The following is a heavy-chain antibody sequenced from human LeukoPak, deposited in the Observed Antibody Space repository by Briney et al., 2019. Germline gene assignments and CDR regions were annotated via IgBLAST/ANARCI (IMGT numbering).Heavy chain of an antibody. CDR2: ISGSGGST. J-gene: IGHJ4*02. Sequence: GGSLRLSCAASGLTFSSYAMSWVRQAPGKGLEWVSAISGSGGSTYYADSVKGRFTISRDNSKNTLYLQMNSLRAEDTAVYYCAKGPGLFYGDYVRYFDYWGQGTLVTVSS. CDR1: GLTFSSYA. CDR3: AKGPGLFYGDYVRYFDY. V-gene: IGHV3-23*01. D-gene: IGHD4-17*01.